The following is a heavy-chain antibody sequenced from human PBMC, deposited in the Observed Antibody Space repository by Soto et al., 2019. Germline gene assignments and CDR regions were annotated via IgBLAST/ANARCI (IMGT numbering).Heavy chain of an antibody. D-gene: IGHD3-22*01. CDR1: GGTFSSYA. V-gene: IGHV1-69*12. Sequence: QVQLVQSGAEVKKPGSSVKVSCKASGGTFSSYAISWVRQAPGQGLEWMGGIIPIFGTANYAQKFQGRVTITADESTSTAYMELSSLRSEDTAVYYCARGSYYDSGDPLSYYGMDVWGQGTTVTVSS. CDR2: IIPIFGTA. CDR3: ARGSYYDSGDPLSYYGMDV. J-gene: IGHJ6*02.